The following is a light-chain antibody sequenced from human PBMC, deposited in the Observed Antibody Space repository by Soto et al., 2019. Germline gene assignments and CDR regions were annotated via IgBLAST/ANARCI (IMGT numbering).Light chain of an antibody. CDR1: QSLLHSNGYNY. V-gene: IGKV2-28*01. Sequence: DIVMTQSPLSLPVTPGEPASISCRSSQSLLHSNGYNYLDWYLQKPGQSPQLLIYLGSNRASGVPDRFSGSGSGTDFTLKISRVEAEDVGVYYCMQALQTPITIGPGTRLEIK. J-gene: IGKJ5*01. CDR2: LGS. CDR3: MQALQTPIT.